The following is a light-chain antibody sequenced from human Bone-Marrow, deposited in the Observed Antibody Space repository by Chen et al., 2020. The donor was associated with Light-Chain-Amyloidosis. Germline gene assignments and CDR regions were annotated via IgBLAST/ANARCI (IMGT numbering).Light chain of an antibody. CDR2: RDT. V-gene: IGLV3-25*03. CDR1: DLPTKY. J-gene: IGLJ2*01. Sequence: SYELTQPPSVSVSPGQTARITCSGDDLPTKYAYWYQQKPGQAPVLVIHRDTERPSGSSERFSRSSSGTTATLTISGGQAEDEADYHCQSADSSGTYEVIFGGGTKLTVL. CDR3: QSADSSGTYEVI.